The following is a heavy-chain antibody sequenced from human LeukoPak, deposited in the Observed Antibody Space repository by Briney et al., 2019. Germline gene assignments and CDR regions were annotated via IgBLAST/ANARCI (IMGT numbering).Heavy chain of an antibody. CDR2: IWYDGTNK. J-gene: IGHJ4*02. V-gene: IGHV3-33*01. CDR1: GFTFSGYG. CDR3: ARDFGYGHDY. Sequence: PGRSLRLSCAASGFTFSGYGMHWVRQAPGKGLEGVAVIWYDGTNKYYADSVKGRFTISRDNSKNTLYLQMNSLRVEDTAVYCCARDFGYGHDYWGQGTLVTVSS. D-gene: IGHD5-18*01.